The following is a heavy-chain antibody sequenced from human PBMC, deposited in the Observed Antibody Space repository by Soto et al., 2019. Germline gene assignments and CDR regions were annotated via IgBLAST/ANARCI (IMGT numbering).Heavy chain of an antibody. CDR2: IKQDGSEK. J-gene: IGHJ6*02. D-gene: IGHD3-10*01. V-gene: IGHV3-7*01. Sequence: PGGSLRLSCAASGFTFSSYWMSWVRQAPGKGLEWVANIKQDGSEKYYVDSVKGRFTISRDNAKNSLYLQMNSLRAEDTAVYYCARELKKVLLWFGERHLGMDVWGQGTTVTVSS. CDR3: ARELKKVLLWFGERHLGMDV. CDR1: GFTFSSYW.